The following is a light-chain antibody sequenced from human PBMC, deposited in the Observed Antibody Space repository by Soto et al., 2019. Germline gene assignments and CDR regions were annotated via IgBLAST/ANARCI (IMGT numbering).Light chain of an antibody. J-gene: IGKJ1*01. CDR1: QSLLHSAGRTY. Sequence: DIVMTQTPLSLSVTPGQPAFISCKSSQSLLHSAGRTYLYWYLQKPGQPPQLLIYEVSNRFSGVTDRFSGSGSGTEFTLKISRVEAEHVEGYYCMQSLYLLHTFGQGTKVEIK. CDR3: MQSLYLLHT. CDR2: EVS. V-gene: IGKV2D-29*01.